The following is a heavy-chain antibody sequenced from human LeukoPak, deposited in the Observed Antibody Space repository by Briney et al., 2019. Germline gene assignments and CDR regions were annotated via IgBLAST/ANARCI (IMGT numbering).Heavy chain of an antibody. V-gene: IGHV4-59*08. CDR2: IYYSGGT. Sequence: SETLSLTCAVSGGSISGYYWSWIRQPPGKGLEWIGFIYYSGGTDYNPSLNSRVTISVDTSKKQFSLKLSSVTAADTAVYYCAKHAFGDYYDSSGSPFAVWGQGTLVTVSS. J-gene: IGHJ4*02. CDR3: AKHAFGDYYDSSGSPFAV. D-gene: IGHD3-22*01. CDR1: GGSISGYY.